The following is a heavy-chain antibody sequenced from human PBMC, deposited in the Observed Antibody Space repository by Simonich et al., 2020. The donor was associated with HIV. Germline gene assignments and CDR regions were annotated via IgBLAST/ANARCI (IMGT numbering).Heavy chain of an antibody. CDR1: GFTFSKYW. D-gene: IGHD3-9*01. J-gene: IGHJ4*02. Sequence: EVQLVESGGGLVQPGGSLRLSCAASGFTFSKYWMTWVRQTQGKGVQGVANKKEDGSEKYYAESVKGRFTISRDNAKNSLYLEMNSLRAEDTAVYYCARNVDWALFDYWGQGTLVTVSS. CDR2: KKEDGSEK. CDR3: ARNVDWALFDY. V-gene: IGHV3-7*01.